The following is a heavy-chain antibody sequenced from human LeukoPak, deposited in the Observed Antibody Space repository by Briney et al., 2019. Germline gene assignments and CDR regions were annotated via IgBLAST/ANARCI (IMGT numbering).Heavy chain of an antibody. J-gene: IGHJ4*02. Sequence: KPSETLSLTCTVSGGSISSYYWSWIRQPPGKGLEWIGYIYYSGSTNYNPSLKSRVTISVDTSKNQFSLKLSSVTAADTAVYYCARYYYDSSGYREDYFDYWGQGTLVTVSS. V-gene: IGHV4-59*01. D-gene: IGHD3-22*01. CDR3: ARYYYDSSGYREDYFDY. CDR1: GGSISSYY. CDR2: IYYSGST.